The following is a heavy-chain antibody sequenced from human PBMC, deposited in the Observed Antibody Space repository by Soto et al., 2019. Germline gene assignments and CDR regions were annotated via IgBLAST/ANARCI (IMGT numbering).Heavy chain of an antibody. CDR1: GFTFSSYA. CDR2: ISGSGGST. D-gene: IGHD3-22*01. Sequence: EVQLLESGGGLVQPGGSLRLSCAASGFTFSSYAMSWVRQAPGKGLEWVSAISGSGGSTYYADSVKGRFTISRDNSKNTLYLQMHSLRAEDTAVYYCAKDLNIMIVVANAFDIWGQGTMVTVSS. V-gene: IGHV3-23*01. CDR3: AKDLNIMIVVANAFDI. J-gene: IGHJ3*02.